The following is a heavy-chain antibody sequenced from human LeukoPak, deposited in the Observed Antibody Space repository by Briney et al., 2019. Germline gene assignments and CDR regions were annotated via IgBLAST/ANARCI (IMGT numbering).Heavy chain of an antibody. CDR2: IYYSGTT. J-gene: IGHJ4*02. CDR1: GGSISSYY. D-gene: IGHD6-13*01. V-gene: IGHV4-59*01. CDR3: ARGVYIAAAQYAY. Sequence: SETQSLTCTVSGGSISSYYWSWIRQPPGKGLEWIGYIYYSGTTNYNPSLKSRVTISVDTSKNQFSLKLSSVTAADTAVYYCARGVYIAAAQYAYWGQGTLVTVSS.